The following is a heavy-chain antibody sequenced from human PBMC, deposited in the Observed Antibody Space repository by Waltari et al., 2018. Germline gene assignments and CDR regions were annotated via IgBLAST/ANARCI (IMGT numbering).Heavy chain of an antibody. CDR2: ISGRGGST. CDR3: ANYLLAAAGNNWFDP. J-gene: IGHJ5*02. V-gene: IGHV3-23*01. D-gene: IGHD6-13*01. CDR1: GFTFSSYA. Sequence: EVQLLESGGGLVQPGGSLRLSCAASGFTFSSYALSWVRQAPGKGLEWVSAISGRGGSTYYADSVKGRFTISRDNSKNTLYLQMNSLRAEDTAVYYCANYLLAAAGNNWFDPWGQGTLVTVSS.